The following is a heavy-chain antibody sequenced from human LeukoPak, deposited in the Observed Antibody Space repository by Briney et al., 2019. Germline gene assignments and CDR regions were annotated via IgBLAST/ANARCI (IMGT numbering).Heavy chain of an antibody. CDR2: ISGSGGST. CDR1: GFTFSSYA. D-gene: IGHD3-3*01. CDR3: AKDDPRQLRFSGLKGDY. Sequence: PGGSLRLSCAASGFTFSSYAMSWVRQAPGKGLEWVSAISGSGGSTYYADTVKGRFTISRDNSKNTLYLQMNSLRAEDTAVYYCAKDDPRQLRFSGLKGDYWGQGTLVTVSS. J-gene: IGHJ4*02. V-gene: IGHV3-23*01.